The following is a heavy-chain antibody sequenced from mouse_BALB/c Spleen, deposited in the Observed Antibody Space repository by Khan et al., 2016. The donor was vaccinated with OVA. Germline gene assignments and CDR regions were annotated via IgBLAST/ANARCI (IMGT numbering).Heavy chain of an antibody. Sequence: VQLQESGPGLVAPSQSLSITCTVSGFSLSSNGVSWVRQSPGKGLEWLGVIWGDGSTNYHSTLKSRLIISNDNSKSQAFVKLNSLQPDDTATYYCAIFTTDYYSMDYWGQGTSVTVSS. CDR2: IWGDGST. CDR3: AIFTTDYYSMDY. D-gene: IGHD2-12*01. CDR1: GFSLSSNG. J-gene: IGHJ4*01. V-gene: IGHV2-3*01.